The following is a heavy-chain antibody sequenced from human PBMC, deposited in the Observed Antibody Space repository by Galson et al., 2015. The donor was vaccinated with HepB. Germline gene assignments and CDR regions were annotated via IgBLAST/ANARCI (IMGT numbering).Heavy chain of an antibody. CDR1: GFTFSSYS. J-gene: IGHJ6*02. D-gene: IGHD4-11*01. Sequence: SLRLSCAASGFTFSSYSMNWVRQAPGKGLEWVSYISSSSSTIYYADSVKGRFTISRDNAKNSLYLQMNSLRDEDTAVYYCASVLGETTVTTDYGMDVWGQGTTVTVSS. CDR2: ISSSSSTI. CDR3: ASVLGETTVTTDYGMDV. V-gene: IGHV3-48*02.